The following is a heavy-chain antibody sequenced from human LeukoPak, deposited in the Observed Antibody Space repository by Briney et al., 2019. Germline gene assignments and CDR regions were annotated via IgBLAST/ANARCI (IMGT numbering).Heavy chain of an antibody. CDR1: GFTFSSYG. CDR3: AKDQYYYDSSGIFDY. Sequence: GGSLRLSCAASGFTFSSYGMSWVRQAPGKGLEWVSGISGSGGGTYYADSVKGRFTISRDNSKNTLYLQMNSLRAEDTAVYYCAKDQYYYDSSGIFDYWGQGTLVTVSS. V-gene: IGHV3-23*01. CDR2: ISGSGGGT. D-gene: IGHD3-22*01. J-gene: IGHJ4*02.